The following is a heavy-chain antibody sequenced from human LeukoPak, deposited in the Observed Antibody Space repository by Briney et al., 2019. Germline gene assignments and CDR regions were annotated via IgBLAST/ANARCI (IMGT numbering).Heavy chain of an antibody. V-gene: IGHV1-69*05. CDR3: ARASYYDSSVPFDY. CDR1: GGTFTSYA. Sequence: SVKVSCKASGGTFTSYAISWVRQAPGQGLEWMGRIIPIFGTANYAQKFQGRVTITTDESTSTAYMELSSLRSEDTAVYYCARASYYDSSVPFDYWGQGTLVTVSS. CDR2: IIPIFGTA. J-gene: IGHJ4*02. D-gene: IGHD3-22*01.